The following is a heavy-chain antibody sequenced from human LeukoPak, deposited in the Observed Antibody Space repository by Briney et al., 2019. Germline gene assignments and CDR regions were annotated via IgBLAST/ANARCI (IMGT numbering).Heavy chain of an antibody. D-gene: IGHD6-19*01. Sequence: PSETLSLTCAVYGGSFSGYYWSWVRQPPGKGLEWIGEINHSGSTNYNPSLKSRVTISVDTSKNQFSLKLSSVTAADTAVYYCARAPSVAGTSDWFDPWGQGTLVTVSS. CDR1: GGSFSGYY. CDR2: INHSGST. V-gene: IGHV4-34*01. J-gene: IGHJ5*02. CDR3: ARAPSVAGTSDWFDP.